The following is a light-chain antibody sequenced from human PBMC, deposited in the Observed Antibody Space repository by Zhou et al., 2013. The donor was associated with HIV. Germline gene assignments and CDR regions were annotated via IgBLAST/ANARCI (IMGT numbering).Light chain of an antibody. J-gene: IGKJ4*01. Sequence: EIVLTQSPATLSLSPGERVTLSCRASESVSNNLAWYQQKPGQAPSLLIYDTSTRATGVPARFSGSGSETEFTLTISSLQSEDFAVYYCLQFYDWPLTFGGGTKVEIK. CDR1: ESVSNN. CDR2: DTS. V-gene: IGKV3-15*01. CDR3: LQFYDWPLT.